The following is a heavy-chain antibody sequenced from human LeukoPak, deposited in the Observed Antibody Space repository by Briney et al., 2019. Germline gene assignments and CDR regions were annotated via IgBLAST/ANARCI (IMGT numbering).Heavy chain of an antibody. CDR2: IYYSGST. CDR1: GGSISSYY. V-gene: IGHV4-59*01. Sequence: PSETLSLTCTVSGGSISSYYWSWVRPPPGKGLGWIWYIYYSGSTNYNPSLKSRVTISVDTSKNQFSLKLSSVTAADTAVYYCAREARPGYSYGTLDYWGQGTLVTVSS. D-gene: IGHD5-18*01. CDR3: AREARPGYSYGTLDY. J-gene: IGHJ4*02.